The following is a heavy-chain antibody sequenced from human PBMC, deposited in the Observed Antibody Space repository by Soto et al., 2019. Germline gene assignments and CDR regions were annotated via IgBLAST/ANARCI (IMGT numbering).Heavy chain of an antibody. Sequence: GGSLRLSCAASGFTFSSYAMSWVRQAPGKGLEWVSAISGSGGSTYYADSVKGRFTISRDNSKNTLYLQMNSLRAEDTAVYYCAKDLNDYDGSGENYFDYWGQGTLVTVSS. V-gene: IGHV3-23*01. CDR3: AKDLNDYDGSGENYFDY. J-gene: IGHJ4*02. D-gene: IGHD3-22*01. CDR2: ISGSGGST. CDR1: GFTFSSYA.